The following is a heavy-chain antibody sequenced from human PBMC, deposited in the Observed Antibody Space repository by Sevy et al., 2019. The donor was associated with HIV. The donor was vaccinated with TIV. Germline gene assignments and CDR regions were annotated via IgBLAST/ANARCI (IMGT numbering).Heavy chain of an antibody. Sequence: GGSLRLSCAASGFTFSDYYMSWIRQAPGKGLEWVSYISSSGSTIYYADSVKGRFTISRDNAKNSLYLQMNSLRAEDSAVYYCARVRGRIAAAYGLDDWGQGTLVTVSS. J-gene: IGHJ4*02. CDR1: GFTFSDYY. V-gene: IGHV3-11*01. CDR3: ARVRGRIAAAYGLDD. D-gene: IGHD6-13*01. CDR2: ISSSGSTI.